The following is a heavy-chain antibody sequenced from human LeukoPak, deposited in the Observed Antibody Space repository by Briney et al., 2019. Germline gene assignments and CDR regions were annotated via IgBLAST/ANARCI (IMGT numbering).Heavy chain of an antibody. CDR1: GFTFSSYG. J-gene: IGHJ3*02. Sequence: PGRSLRLSCAASGFTFSSYGMHWVRQAPGKGLEWVAVIWYDGSNKYYADSVKGRFTISRDNSKNTLYLQMNSLRAEDTAVYYCARDKEYQLLSYDAFDTWGQGTMVTVSS. V-gene: IGHV3-33*01. CDR3: ARDKEYQLLSYDAFDT. CDR2: IWYDGSNK. D-gene: IGHD2-2*01.